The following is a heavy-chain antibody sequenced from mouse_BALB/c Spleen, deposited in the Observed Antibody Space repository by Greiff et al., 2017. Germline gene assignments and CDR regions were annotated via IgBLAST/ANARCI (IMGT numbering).Heavy chain of an antibody. CDR2: ISSGGSYT. J-gene: IGHJ2*01. CDR1: GFTFSSYA. D-gene: IGHD5-5*01. Sequence: EVKVVESGGGLVKPGGSLKLSCAASGFTFSSYAMSWVRQTPEKRLEWVATISSGGSYTYYPDSVKGRFTISRDNAKNTLYLQMSSLRSEDTAMYYCARHDEMIYLYFDYWGQGTTLTVSS. CDR3: ARHDEMIYLYFDY. V-gene: IGHV5-9-3*01.